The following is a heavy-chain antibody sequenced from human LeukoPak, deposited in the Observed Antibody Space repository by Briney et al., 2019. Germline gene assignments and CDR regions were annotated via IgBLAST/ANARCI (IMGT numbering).Heavy chain of an antibody. CDR3: ARDRRAVRFFYFDY. CDR1: GFTFSSYG. J-gene: IGHJ4*02. Sequence: PGGSLRLSCAASGFTFSSYGMHWVRQAPGKGLEWVAVISYDGSNKYYADSVKGRFTISSDNSKNTLYLQMNSLRAEDTAVYYRARDRRAVRFFYFDYWGQGTLVTVSS. CDR2: ISYDGSNK. D-gene: IGHD3-3*01. V-gene: IGHV3-30*03.